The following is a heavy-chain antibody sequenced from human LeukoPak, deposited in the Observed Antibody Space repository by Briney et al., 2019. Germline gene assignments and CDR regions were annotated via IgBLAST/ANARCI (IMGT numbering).Heavy chain of an antibody. CDR1: GYTFTGYY. J-gene: IGHJ4*02. D-gene: IGHD3-3*01. V-gene: IGHV1-2*04. Sequence: ASVKVSCKASGYTFTGYYMHWVRQAPGQGLEWMGWINPNSGGTNYAQKFQGWVTMTRDTSISTAYMELSRLRSDDTAVYYCARDLLPMTKAGVVNDWGQGSLVIVSA. CDR3: ARDLLPMTKAGVVND. CDR2: INPNSGGT.